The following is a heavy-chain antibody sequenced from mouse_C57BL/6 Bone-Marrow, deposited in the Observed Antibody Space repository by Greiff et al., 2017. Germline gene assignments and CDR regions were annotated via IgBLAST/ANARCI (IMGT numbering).Heavy chain of an antibody. Sequence: VQLKESGAELVRPGASVKLSCTASGFNIKDAYIHWVKQRPEQGLEWIGWIYPEIGDTEYASKFQGKATITSDTSSNTAYLQLSSLTSEDTAVYYCSSFDGNYFDFWGQGTPLTVAS. D-gene: IGHD2-3*01. CDR2: IYPEIGDT. J-gene: IGHJ2*01. V-gene: IGHV14-4*01. CDR1: GFNIKDAY. CDR3: SSFDGNYFDF.